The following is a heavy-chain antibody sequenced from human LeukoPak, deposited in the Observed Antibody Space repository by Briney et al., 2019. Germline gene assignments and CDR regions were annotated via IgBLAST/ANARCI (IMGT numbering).Heavy chain of an antibody. CDR1: GFTFSRYW. D-gene: IGHD5-18*01. J-gene: IGHJ4*02. Sequence: GGSLRLSCAASGFTFSRYWMSWVRQAPGKGLEWVANIKQDGSEKDYVDSVKGRFTISRDNAKNSLYLQMNSLTAEDTAVYYCARGVLRGYKYWGQGTLVTVSS. CDR2: IKQDGSEK. V-gene: IGHV3-7*01. CDR3: ARGVLRGYKY.